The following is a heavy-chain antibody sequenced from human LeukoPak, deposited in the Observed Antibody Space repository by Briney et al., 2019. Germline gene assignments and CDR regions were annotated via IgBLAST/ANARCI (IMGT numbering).Heavy chain of an antibody. Sequence: SVKVSCKASGGTFSNYAISWVRQAPGQGLEWMGGIIPIFGTANYAQKFQGRVTITADESTSTAYMELSSLRSEDTAVYYCARAPYDSSGSANYYYYYGLDVWGQGTTVTVSS. CDR1: GGTFSNYA. D-gene: IGHD3-22*01. CDR3: ARAPYDSSGSANYYYYYGLDV. V-gene: IGHV1-69*01. J-gene: IGHJ6*02. CDR2: IIPIFGTA.